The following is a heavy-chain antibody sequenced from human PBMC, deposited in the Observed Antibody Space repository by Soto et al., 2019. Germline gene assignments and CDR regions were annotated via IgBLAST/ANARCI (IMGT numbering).Heavy chain of an antibody. J-gene: IGHJ4*02. CDR2: IYWDDDK. V-gene: IGHV2-5*02. CDR3: AHRGWAVAVFDY. D-gene: IGHD6-19*01. Sequence: QITLKESGPTLVKPTQTLTLTCTFSGFSLSTGGVGVGWIRQPPGKALECLALIYWDDDKRYSPSLKSRLTITKDTSKNQVVLTMTNMDPVDTATYYCAHRGWAVAVFDYGGQGTLVTVSS. CDR1: GFSLSTGGVG.